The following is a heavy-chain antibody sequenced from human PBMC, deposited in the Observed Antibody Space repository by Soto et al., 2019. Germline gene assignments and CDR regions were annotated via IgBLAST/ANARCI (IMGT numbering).Heavy chain of an antibody. CDR2: IWYDGSNK. V-gene: IGHV3-33*01. Sequence: QVQLVESGGGVVQPGRSLRLSCAASGFTFSSYGMHWVRQAPGKGLEWVAVIWYDGSNKYYADSVTGRFTISRDNSKNTLYLQMNSLRAEDTAVYYCATVFRAHDAFDIWGQGTMVTVSS. J-gene: IGHJ3*02. CDR3: ATVFRAHDAFDI. CDR1: GFTFSSYG. D-gene: IGHD3-10*01.